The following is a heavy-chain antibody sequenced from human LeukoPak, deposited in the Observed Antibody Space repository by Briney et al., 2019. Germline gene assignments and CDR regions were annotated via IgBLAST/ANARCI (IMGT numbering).Heavy chain of an antibody. CDR2: IIPIFGTA. CDR1: GGTFSSYA. J-gene: IGHJ4*02. Sequence: EASVKVSCKASGGTFSSYAISWVRQAPGQGLEWMGGIIPIFGTANYAQKFQGRVTITADESTSTAYMELSSLRSEDTAVYYCASGLLGDFWSGWGDYWGQGTLVTVSS. V-gene: IGHV1-69*13. CDR3: ASGLLGDFWSGWGDY. D-gene: IGHD3-3*01.